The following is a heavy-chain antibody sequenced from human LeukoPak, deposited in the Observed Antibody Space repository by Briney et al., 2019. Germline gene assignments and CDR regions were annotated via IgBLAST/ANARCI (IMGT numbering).Heavy chain of an antibody. CDR1: GFTFSSYE. CDR3: ARRATYYGMDV. V-gene: IGHV3-48*03. Sequence: RGSLRLSCAASGFTFSSYEINWVRQAPGKGLEWVSSSSTSGSTIYYADSVKGRFTISRDNAKSSLYLQMNSLRAEDTAVYYCARRATYYGMDVWGQGTTVTVSS. CDR2: SSTSGSTI. J-gene: IGHJ6*02.